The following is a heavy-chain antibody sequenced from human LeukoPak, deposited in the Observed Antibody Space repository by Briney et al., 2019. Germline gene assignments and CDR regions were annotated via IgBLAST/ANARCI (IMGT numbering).Heavy chain of an antibody. CDR2: ISAYNGNT. Sequence: ASVKVSCKASGYTFTSYGVSWVRQAPGQGLEWMGWISAYNGNTIYAHKLQGRVTMTTDTSTSTAYMELRSLRSDDTAVYYCARTLVRGIGDAFEIWGQGTMVTVSS. V-gene: IGHV1-18*01. D-gene: IGHD3-10*01. CDR1: GYTFTSYG. CDR3: ARTLVRGIGDAFEI. J-gene: IGHJ3*02.